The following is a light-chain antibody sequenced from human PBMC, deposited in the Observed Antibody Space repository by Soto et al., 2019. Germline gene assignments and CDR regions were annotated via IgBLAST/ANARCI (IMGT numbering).Light chain of an antibody. CDR2: GAS. CDR3: QQYGSSPPYT. J-gene: IGKJ2*01. CDR1: HSVSSSY. V-gene: IGKV3-20*01. Sequence: IVLTQSPGTPSLSPGERATLSCRASHSVSSSYLAWYQQKPGQAPRLLIYGASSMATGIPDRFSGSGSGTDFTLTISRLEAEDCAVYYCQQYGSSPPYTFGQGTKLEIK.